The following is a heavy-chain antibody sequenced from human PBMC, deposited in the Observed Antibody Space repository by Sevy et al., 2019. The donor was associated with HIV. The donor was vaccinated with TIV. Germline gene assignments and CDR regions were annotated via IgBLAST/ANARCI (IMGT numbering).Heavy chain of an antibody. J-gene: IGHJ3*02. V-gene: IGHV1-24*01. CDR2: FDPEDGET. Sequence: ASVKVSCKVSGYTLTELSMHWVRQAPGKGLGWRGGFDPEDGETIYAQKFQGRVTMTEDTSTDTAYMELSSLRSEDTAVYYCATDLGIWFGELSSDAFDIWGQGTMVTVSS. CDR3: ATDLGIWFGELSSDAFDI. CDR1: GYTLTELS. D-gene: IGHD3-10*01.